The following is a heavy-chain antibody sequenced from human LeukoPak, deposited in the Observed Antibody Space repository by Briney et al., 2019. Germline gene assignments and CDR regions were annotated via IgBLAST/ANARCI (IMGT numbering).Heavy chain of an antibody. CDR3: ARGNDDSSGYYYLYYYYYMDV. CDR2: ISRSSSYI. D-gene: IGHD3-22*01. V-gene: IGHV3-21*04. CDR1: GFTFSSYS. Sequence: GGSLRLSCAASGFTFSSYSMNWVRQAPGKGLEGVSSISRSSSYIYYGDSVKGRFTISRDNAKNSLYLQMNSLRAEDTAVYYCARGNDDSSGYYYLYYYYYMDVWGKGTTVTISS. J-gene: IGHJ6*03.